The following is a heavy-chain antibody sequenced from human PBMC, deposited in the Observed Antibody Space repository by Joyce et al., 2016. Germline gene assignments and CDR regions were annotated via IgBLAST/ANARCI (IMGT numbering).Heavy chain of an antibody. CDR3: ARGIVTILGVDLTVYFDN. Sequence: EVQLVQSGAEVRKPGESLKISCKGSRYSFTTSWIGGVRQMPGKGLEWMGIIYPGDSDTRYSPSFQGQVIISADKSISTAYLQWSSLNASDTAIYYCARGIVTILGVDLTVYFDNWGQGTLVTVSS. CDR1: RYSFTTSW. V-gene: IGHV5-51*01. J-gene: IGHJ4*02. D-gene: IGHD3-3*01. CDR2: IYPGDSDT.